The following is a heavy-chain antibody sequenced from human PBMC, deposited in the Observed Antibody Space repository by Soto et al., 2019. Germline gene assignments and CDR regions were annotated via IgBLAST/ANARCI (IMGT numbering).Heavy chain of an antibody. Sequence: GGSLRLSCEASGFTFGNYAMSWVRQAPGKGLECVSIIYSDGRTFYADSVKGRFTISRDNSKNTLFLQMNSLREEDTAVYYCAKSERVDYWGQGTLVTVSS. CDR3: AKSERVDY. J-gene: IGHJ4*02. CDR2: IYSDGRT. V-gene: IGHV3-23*03. D-gene: IGHD6-25*01. CDR1: GFTFGNYA.